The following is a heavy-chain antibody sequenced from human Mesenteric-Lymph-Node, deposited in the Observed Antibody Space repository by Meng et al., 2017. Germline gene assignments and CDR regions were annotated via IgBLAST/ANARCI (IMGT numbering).Heavy chain of an antibody. D-gene: IGHD6-19*01. CDR1: GFTFSSYG. J-gene: IGHJ4*02. Sequence: VQLVESGGGVVQPGRSLRLSCAASGFTFSSYGIHWVRQAPGKGLEWVAVISYDGSNKYYADSVKGRFTISRDNFKNTLYLQMNSLRTADTAVYYCARDVPSPGNGGWGVDYWGQGTLVTVSS. V-gene: IGHV3-30*03. CDR2: ISYDGSNK. CDR3: ARDVPSPGNGGWGVDY.